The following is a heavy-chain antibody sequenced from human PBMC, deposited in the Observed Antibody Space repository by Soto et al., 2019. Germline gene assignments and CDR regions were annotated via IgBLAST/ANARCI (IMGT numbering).Heavy chain of an antibody. CDR1: GYSFTSYW. V-gene: IGHV5-51*01. CDR2: IYPGDSDT. CDR3: ARPTKMASRSDVAFDI. D-gene: IGHD3-22*01. J-gene: IGHJ3*02. Sequence: PGESLKISCKGSGYSFTSYWIGWVRQMPGKGLEWMGIIYPGDSDTRYSPSFQGQVTISADKSISTAYLQWSSLKASDTATYYCARPTKMASRSDVAFDIWGQGTMVTVSS.